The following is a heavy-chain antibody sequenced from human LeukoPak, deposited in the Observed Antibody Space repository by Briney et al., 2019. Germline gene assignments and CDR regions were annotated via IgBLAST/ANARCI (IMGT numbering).Heavy chain of an antibody. J-gene: IGHJ5*02. Sequence: SETLSLTCAVYGGSFSGYYWSWIRQPPGKGLEWIGEINHSGSTNYNPSLKSRVTISVDPSKNQFSLKLSSVTAADTAVYYCARGLNLLPIFHSWFDPWGQGTLVTVSS. D-gene: IGHD2-15*01. V-gene: IGHV4-34*01. CDR1: GGSFSGYY. CDR2: INHSGST. CDR3: ARGLNLLPIFHSWFDP.